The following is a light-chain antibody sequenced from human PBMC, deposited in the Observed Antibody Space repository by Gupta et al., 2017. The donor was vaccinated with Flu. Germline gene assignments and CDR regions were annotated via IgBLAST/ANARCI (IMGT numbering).Light chain of an antibody. J-gene: IGKJ1*01. CDR2: KAS. Sequence: GDRVTITCRASQSSDSWLAWYQQKPGKAPKLLIYKASNLESGVPSRFSGSGSGTEFTLTISSLQPDDFATYYCQQYRSYPWTFGQETTVEIQ. CDR3: QQYRSYPWT. V-gene: IGKV1-5*03. CDR1: QSSDSW.